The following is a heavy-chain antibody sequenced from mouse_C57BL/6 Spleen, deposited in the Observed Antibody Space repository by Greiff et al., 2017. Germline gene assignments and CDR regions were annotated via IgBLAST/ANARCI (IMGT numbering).Heavy chain of an antibody. CDR3: ASNYDYSFGYFDY. CDR1: GFNIKDYY. V-gene: IGHV14-2*01. D-gene: IGHD2-4*01. CDR2: IDPEDGET. Sequence: VHVKQSGAELVKPGASVKLSCTASGFNIKDYYMHWVKQRTEQGLEWIGRIDPEDGETKYAPKFPGKATITADTSSNTAYLQLSSLTSEDTAVYYCASNYDYSFGYFDYWGQGTTLTVSS. J-gene: IGHJ2*01.